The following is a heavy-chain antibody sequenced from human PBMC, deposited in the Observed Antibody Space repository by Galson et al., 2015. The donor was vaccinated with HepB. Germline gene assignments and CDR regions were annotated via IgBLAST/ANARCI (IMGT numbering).Heavy chain of an antibody. CDR3: ARDEDNGSHF. D-gene: IGHD1-26*01. J-gene: IGHJ4*02. Sequence: SETLSLTCTVSAGSMSAYYWSWILPPPGKGLDWIGYIYSSGSLNYNPSLRTRVSISIAPSPSQFSLTLNSVTAADTAVYYCARDEDNGSHFLGQGTLVRGSS. CDR2: IYSSGSL. CDR1: AGSMSAYY. V-gene: IGHV4-59*01.